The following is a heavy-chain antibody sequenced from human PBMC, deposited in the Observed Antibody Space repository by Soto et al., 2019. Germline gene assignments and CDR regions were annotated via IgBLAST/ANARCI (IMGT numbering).Heavy chain of an antibody. J-gene: IGHJ6*02. Sequence: ASVKVSCKASGYTFTGYYMHWVRQAPGQGLQWMGWINPNSGDTNYAQKFQGRVTMTRDTSITTAYLDLSRLRSDDTAVYYCARPYSTSSRPSYGMDVWGQGTTVTVS. D-gene: IGHD6-6*01. CDR3: ARPYSTSSRPSYGMDV. CDR1: GYTFTGYY. CDR2: INPNSGDT. V-gene: IGHV1-2*02.